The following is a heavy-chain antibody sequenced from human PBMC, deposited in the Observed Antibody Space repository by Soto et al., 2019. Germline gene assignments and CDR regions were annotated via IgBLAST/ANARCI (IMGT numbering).Heavy chain of an antibody. CDR3: ARDELNLRFLGWLPSNWFDP. V-gene: IGHV1-3*01. Sequence: ASVKVSCKASGYSFTNNDVRWVRQATGQRLEWLGWINAGSGNTKYSQKFQGRVTITRDTSASTAYMELSSLRSEDTAVYYCARDELNLRFLGWLPSNWFDPWGQGTLVTVSS. J-gene: IGHJ5*02. D-gene: IGHD3-3*01. CDR1: GYSFTNND. CDR2: INAGSGNT.